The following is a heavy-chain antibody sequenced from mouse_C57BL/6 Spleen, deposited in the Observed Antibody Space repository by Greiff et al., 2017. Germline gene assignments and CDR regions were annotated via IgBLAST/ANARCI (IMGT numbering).Heavy chain of an antibody. CDR3: TRGGRYDYASYAMDY. D-gene: IGHD2-4*01. CDR2: ISSGGDYI. CDR1: GFTFSSYA. V-gene: IGHV5-9-1*02. Sequence: EVKLVESGAGLVKPGGSLKLSCAASGFTFSSYAMSWVRQTPEKRLEWVAYISSGGDYIYYADTVKGRFTISRDNARNTLYLQMSSLTSEDTAMYYCTRGGRYDYASYAMDYWGQGTSVTVSS. J-gene: IGHJ4*01.